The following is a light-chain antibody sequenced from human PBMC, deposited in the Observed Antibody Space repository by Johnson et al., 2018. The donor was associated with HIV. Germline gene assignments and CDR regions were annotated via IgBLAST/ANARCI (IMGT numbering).Light chain of an antibody. J-gene: IGLJ1*01. Sequence: QSVLTQPPSVSAAPGQKVTISCSGSSSNIGNNYVSWYQQFPGTAPKLVIYDNNKRPSGITDRFSGSKSGTSATLGITGLQTGDEADYYCGTWDSSLSAYVFGSGTTITVL. CDR2: DNN. CDR1: SSNIGNNY. V-gene: IGLV1-51*01. CDR3: GTWDSSLSAYV.